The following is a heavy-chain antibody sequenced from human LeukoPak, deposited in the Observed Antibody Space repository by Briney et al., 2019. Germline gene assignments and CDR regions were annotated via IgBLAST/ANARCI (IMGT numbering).Heavy chain of an antibody. Sequence: SETLSLTCTVSGGSISSYYWSWIRQPPGKGLEWIGYIYHSGSTNYNPSLKSRVTISVDTSKNQFSLKLSSVTAADTAVYYCARGLVDAFDIWGQGTMVTVSS. V-gene: IGHV4-59*01. CDR1: GGSISSYY. J-gene: IGHJ3*02. CDR2: IYHSGST. CDR3: ARGLVDAFDI.